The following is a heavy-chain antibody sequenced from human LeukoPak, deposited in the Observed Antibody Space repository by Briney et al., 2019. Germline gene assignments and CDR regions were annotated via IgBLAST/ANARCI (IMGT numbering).Heavy chain of an antibody. CDR1: GGTFSSYA. D-gene: IGHD3-22*01. V-gene: IGHV1-18*01. J-gene: IGHJ3*02. CDR2: ISAYNGNT. Sequence: GSSVKVSCKASGGTFSSYAISWVRQAPGQGLEWMGWISAYNGNTNYAQKLQGRVTMTTDTSTSTAYMELRSLRSDDTAVYYCARDAYYYDSSGYYYSDAFDIWGQGTMVTVSS. CDR3: ARDAYYYDSSGYYYSDAFDI.